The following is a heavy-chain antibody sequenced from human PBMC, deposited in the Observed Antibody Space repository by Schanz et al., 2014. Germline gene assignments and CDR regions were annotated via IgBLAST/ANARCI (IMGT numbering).Heavy chain of an antibody. CDR2: IRSKAYGGTT. V-gene: IGHV3-49*04. D-gene: IGHD6-19*01. CDR1: GFTFGDHS. CDR3: PRRPMAVPAYYYDY. Sequence: EVQLVESGGGLVQPGRSLRLSCTASGFTFGDHSMSWVRQAPGKGLEWVGFIRSKAYGGTTEYAASVKGRFTISRDDSNSIMYLQMNGLKIEDPAVYYCPRRPMAVPAYYYDYWGQGILVAVSS. J-gene: IGHJ4*01.